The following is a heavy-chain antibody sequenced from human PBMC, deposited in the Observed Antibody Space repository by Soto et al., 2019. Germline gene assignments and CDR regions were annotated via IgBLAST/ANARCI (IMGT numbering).Heavy chain of an antibody. V-gene: IGHV3-48*01. CDR3: ARERGYCSGGSCYWYYYYYMDV. CDR1: GFTFSSYA. J-gene: IGHJ6*03. D-gene: IGHD2-15*01. Sequence: GGSLRLSCAASGFTFSSYAMHWVRQAPGKGLEYVSYISSSSSTIYYADSVKGRFTISRDNAKNSLYLQMNSLRAEDTAVYYCARERGYCSGGSCYWYYYYYMDVWGKGTTVTVSS. CDR2: ISSSSSTI.